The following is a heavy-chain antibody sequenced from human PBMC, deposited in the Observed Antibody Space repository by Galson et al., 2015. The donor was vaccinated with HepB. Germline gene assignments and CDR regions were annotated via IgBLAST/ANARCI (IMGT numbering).Heavy chain of an antibody. D-gene: IGHD2-2*01. Sequence: SVKVSCKASGYTFTGYYMHWVRQAPGQGLEWMGWINPNSGGTNYAQKFQGRVTMTRDTSISTAYMELSRLRSDDTAVYYCARGGGGVVPAAIGLGLKYYYGMDVWGQGTTVTVSS. J-gene: IGHJ6*02. CDR1: GYTFTGYY. CDR2: INPNSGGT. CDR3: ARGGGGVVPAAIGLGLKYYYGMDV. V-gene: IGHV1-2*02.